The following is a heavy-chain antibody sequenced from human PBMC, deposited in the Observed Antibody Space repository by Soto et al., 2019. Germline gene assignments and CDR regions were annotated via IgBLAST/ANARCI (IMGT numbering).Heavy chain of an antibody. D-gene: IGHD2-8*01. CDR2: ISASGGST. J-gene: IGHJ4*02. CDR1: GFTFSIYA. V-gene: IGHV3-23*01. CDR3: AKVGIYCTNGVYRGY. Sequence: EVQLLESGGGLVQPGGSLRLSCAASGFTFSIYAMSWVRQAPGKGLEWVSGISASGGSTYYADSVKGRFTISRDNSKNTLFLQMNSLRVEDTAVYYCAKVGIYCTNGVYRGYWGQGTLVTVSS.